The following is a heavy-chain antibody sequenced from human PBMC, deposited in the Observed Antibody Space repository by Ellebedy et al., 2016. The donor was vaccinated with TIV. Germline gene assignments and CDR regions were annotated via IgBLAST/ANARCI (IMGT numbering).Heavy chain of an antibody. CDR3: ARDYTSSWRYYYYGMDV. Sequence: AASVKVSCKASGYTFTSFGLSWVRQAPGHGLEWMGWISAYNGDTRYAQKLQGRVTMTTDTSTSTAYMELRSLRSDDTAVYYCARDYTSSWRYYYYGMDVWGQGTTVTVSS. V-gene: IGHV1-18*01. J-gene: IGHJ6*02. D-gene: IGHD6-13*01. CDR2: ISAYNGDT. CDR1: GYTFTSFG.